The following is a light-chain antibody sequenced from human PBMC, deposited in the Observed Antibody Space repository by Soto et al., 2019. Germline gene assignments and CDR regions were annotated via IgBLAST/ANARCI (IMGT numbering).Light chain of an antibody. CDR2: AAS. Sequence: DIPMTQSPSSLSASVGDRVTITCRASQNINTYLNWYQQKPGKAPKLLIYAASTLQGGVPSRFSGSGSGTDFALTISNLQPEDFATYYCQQSYSTPPDTFGQGTNLEVK. V-gene: IGKV1-39*01. CDR3: QQSYSTPPDT. CDR1: QNINTY. J-gene: IGKJ2*01.